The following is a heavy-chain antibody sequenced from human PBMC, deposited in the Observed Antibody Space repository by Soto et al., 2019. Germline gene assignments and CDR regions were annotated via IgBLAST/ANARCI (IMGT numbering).Heavy chain of an antibody. CDR1: GFTFSSYG. Sequence: GGSLRLSCAASGFTFSSYGMHWVRQAPGKGLEWVAVISYDGSNKYYADSVKGRFTISRDNSKNTLYLQMNSLRAEDTAVYYRAKEAGGVVVAAGLLEPEGGILDYWGQGTLVTVSS. CDR3: AKEAGGVVVAAGLLEPEGGILDY. V-gene: IGHV3-30*18. J-gene: IGHJ4*02. D-gene: IGHD2-15*01. CDR2: ISYDGSNK.